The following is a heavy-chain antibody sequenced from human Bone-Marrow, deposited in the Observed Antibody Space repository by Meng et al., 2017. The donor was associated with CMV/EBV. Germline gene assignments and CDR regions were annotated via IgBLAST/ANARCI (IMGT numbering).Heavy chain of an antibody. V-gene: IGHV3-21*01. J-gene: IGHJ4*02. Sequence: GESLKISCAASGFTFSSYSMNWVRQAPGKGLEWVATISNSGSYIYYADSVKGRFTISRDNAKNSLYLQMNSLRAEDTAVYYCARAYRYWGFDYWGQGTLVTVSS. D-gene: IGHD3-16*01. CDR1: GFTFSSYS. CDR2: ISNSGSYI. CDR3: ARAYRYWGFDY.